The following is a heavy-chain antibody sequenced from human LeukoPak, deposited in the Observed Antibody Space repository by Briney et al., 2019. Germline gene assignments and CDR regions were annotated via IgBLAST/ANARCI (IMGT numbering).Heavy chain of an antibody. CDR2: INHSGST. CDR3: ARGGEYCSSPSCQHNWFDP. CDR1: GGSFSGYY. Sequence: SETLSLTCAVYGGSFSGYYWSWIRQPPGKGLEWIGEINHSGSTNYNPSLKSRVTISVDTSKNQFSLKLSSVTAADTAVYYCARGGEYCSSPSCQHNWFDPWGQGTLVTVSS. V-gene: IGHV4-34*01. J-gene: IGHJ5*02. D-gene: IGHD2-2*01.